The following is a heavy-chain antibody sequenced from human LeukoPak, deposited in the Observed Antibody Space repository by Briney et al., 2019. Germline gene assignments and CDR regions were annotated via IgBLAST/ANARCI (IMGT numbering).Heavy chain of an antibody. D-gene: IGHD6-13*01. J-gene: IGHJ5*02. CDR2: IYYSGST. CDR1: GGSISSYC. Sequence: PSETLSLTCTVSGGSISSYCWSWIRQPPGKGLEWIGYIYYSGSTNYNPSLKSRFTISVDTSKNQFSLKLSSVTAADTAVYYCAREYSSSWYGGWFDPWGQGTLVTVSS. V-gene: IGHV4-59*01. CDR3: AREYSSSWYGGWFDP.